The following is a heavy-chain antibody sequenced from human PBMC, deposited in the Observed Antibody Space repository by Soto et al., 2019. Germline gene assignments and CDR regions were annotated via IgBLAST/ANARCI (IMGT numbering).Heavy chain of an antibody. D-gene: IGHD2-2*01. J-gene: IGHJ6*02. V-gene: IGHV1-46*01. Sequence: GASVKVSCKASGYSFIGYYMHWVRQAPGQGLEWMGMINPSGGSTNYAQKFQGRVSMTRDTSTTTLYMELSSLRSEDTAVYYCARDVEHGPANFFLSYGMDVWRQWTTVTVSS. CDR3: ARDVEHGPANFFLSYGMDV. CDR1: GYSFIGYY. CDR2: INPSGGST.